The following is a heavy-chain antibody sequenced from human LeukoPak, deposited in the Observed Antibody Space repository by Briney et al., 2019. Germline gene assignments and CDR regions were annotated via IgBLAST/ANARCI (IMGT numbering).Heavy chain of an antibody. J-gene: IGHJ4*02. CDR1: GFTFSDYY. V-gene: IGHV3-11*01. Sequence: PGGSLRLSCAASGFTFSDYYMSWIRQAPGKGLEWVSYISSSGSTIYYADSVKGRFTISRDNAKNSLYLQMNSLKTEDTAVYYCTRDPGVAGTTYMLDYWGQGTLVTVSS. CDR2: ISSSGSTI. D-gene: IGHD1-7*01. CDR3: TRDPGVAGTTYMLDY.